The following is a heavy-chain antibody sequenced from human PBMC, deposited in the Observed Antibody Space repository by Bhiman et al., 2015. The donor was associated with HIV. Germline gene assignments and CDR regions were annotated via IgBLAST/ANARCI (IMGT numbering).Heavy chain of an antibody. CDR3: TTDKGYCSSTSCPFDY. D-gene: IGHD2-2*01. CDR1: GFTFSNAW. CDR2: IKSKTDGGTT. Sequence: EVQLVESGGGLVKPGGSLRLSCAASGFTFSNAWMSWVRQAPGKGLEWVGRIKSKTDGGTTDYAAPVKGRFTISRDDSKNTLYLQMNSLKTEDTAVYYCTTDKGYCSSTSCPFDYWGQGTLVTVSS. J-gene: IGHJ4*02. V-gene: IGHV3-15*01.